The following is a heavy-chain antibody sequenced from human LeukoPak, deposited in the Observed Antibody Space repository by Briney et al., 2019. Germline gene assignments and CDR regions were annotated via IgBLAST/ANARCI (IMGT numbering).Heavy chain of an antibody. CDR2: IIPILGIA. D-gene: IGHD5-18*01. J-gene: IGHJ5*02. Sequence: SVKVSCKASGGTFSSYTISWVRQAPGQGLEWMGRIIPILGIANYAQKFQARVTSTANKSTSTAYMELSSLRSEDTAVYYCARAPPDTAMVAWFDPWGQGTLVTVSS. V-gene: IGHV1-69*02. CDR1: GGTFSSYT. CDR3: ARAPPDTAMVAWFDP.